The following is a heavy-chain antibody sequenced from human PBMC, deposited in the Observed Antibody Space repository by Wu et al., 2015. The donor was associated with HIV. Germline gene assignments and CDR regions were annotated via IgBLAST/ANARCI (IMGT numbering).Heavy chain of an antibody. V-gene: IGHV1-2*02. Sequence: QVQLVQSGAEVKKPGASVKVSCKASGYTFTGYYMHWVRQAPGQGLEWMGWINPNSGGTNYAQKFRGRVTMTRDTSITTVYMEINSLRSDDTAVYYCARVSPPDVWGKGTTVIVSS. CDR1: GYTFTGYY. J-gene: IGHJ6*04. CDR3: ARVSPPDV. CDR2: INPNSGGT.